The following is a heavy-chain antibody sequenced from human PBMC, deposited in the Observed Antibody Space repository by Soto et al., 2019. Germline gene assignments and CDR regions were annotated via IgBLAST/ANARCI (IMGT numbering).Heavy chain of an antibody. D-gene: IGHD6-13*01. Sequence: SLRLCWAESGLTFSSYAMSWVRQAPGKGLEWVSAISGSGGSTYYADSVKGRFTISRDNSKNTLYLQMNSLRAEDTAVYYCAKDREAAVGPYNWFDPWCQRTLATVSA. CDR3: AKDREAAVGPYNWFDP. J-gene: IGHJ5*02. CDR1: GLTFSSYA. V-gene: IGHV3-23*01. CDR2: ISGSGGST.